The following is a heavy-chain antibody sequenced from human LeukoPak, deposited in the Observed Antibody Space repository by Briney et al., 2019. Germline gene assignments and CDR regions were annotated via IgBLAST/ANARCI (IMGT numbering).Heavy chain of an antibody. D-gene: IGHD6-6*01. CDR3: AKGGGSIADYYFGY. CDR2: ISSDGSTT. Sequence: PGGCVRLSCVASGFSFSTYWMHWVRQAPGKGLVWVSRISSDGSTTNYADSVKGRFTISRDNAKNTLYLQMNSLRAEDTTVYYCAKGGGSIADYYFGYWVQGTFATVTS. CDR1: GFSFSTYW. J-gene: IGHJ4*02. V-gene: IGHV3-74*01.